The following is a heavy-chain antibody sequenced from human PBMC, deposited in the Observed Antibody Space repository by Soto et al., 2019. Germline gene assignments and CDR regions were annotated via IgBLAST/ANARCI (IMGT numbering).Heavy chain of an antibody. CDR1: GFTFSSCA. CDR3: AKGRSYYYYYGVDV. CDR2: IIDSGGST. Sequence: EVQLLESGGGLVQPGGSLRLSCAAFGFTFSSCAMGWVRQAPGKGLEWVSDIIDSGGSTYYADSVKGRFTISRDNSKSTRYLQMNSLRAEDTALYYCAKGRSYYYYYGVDVWGQGTTVTVSS. J-gene: IGHJ6*02. V-gene: IGHV3-23*01.